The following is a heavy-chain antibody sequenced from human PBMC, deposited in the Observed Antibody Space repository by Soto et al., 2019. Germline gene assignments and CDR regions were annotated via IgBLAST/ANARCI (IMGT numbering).Heavy chain of an antibody. CDR1: GFTLGDHY. D-gene: IGHD3-22*01. CDR3: VRATYFSDSSGYTRCLDY. CDR2: SRDKPQGYST. J-gene: IGHJ4*02. V-gene: IGHV3-72*01. Sequence: LRLSCAGSGFTLGDHYIDWVRQAPGKGLEWVGRSRDKPQGYSTAYAASVKGRFTTSRDESKNSAYLQMNSLKTEDTAVYYCVRATYFSDSSGYTRCLDYWGQGTLVTVSS.